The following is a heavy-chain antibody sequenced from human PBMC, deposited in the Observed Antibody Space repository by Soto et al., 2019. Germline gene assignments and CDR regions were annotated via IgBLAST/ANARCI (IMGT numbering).Heavy chain of an antibody. V-gene: IGHV1-69*01. Sequence: QVQLVQSGAEVKKPGSSVKVSCKASGGTFSRYAISWVRQAPGQGLEWMGGIIPIFGTANYAQKFQGRVTITADESTSTAYMELSSLRSEDTAVYYCARGDIVVVVAATPYYYYYGMDVWGQGTTVTVSS. CDR1: GGTFSRYA. J-gene: IGHJ6*02. D-gene: IGHD2-15*01. CDR2: IIPIFGTA. CDR3: ARGDIVVVVAATPYYYYYGMDV.